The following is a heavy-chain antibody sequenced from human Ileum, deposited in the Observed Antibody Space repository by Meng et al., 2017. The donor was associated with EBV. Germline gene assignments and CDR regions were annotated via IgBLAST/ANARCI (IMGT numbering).Heavy chain of an antibody. D-gene: IGHD2-2*01. CDR2: IYHSGST. CDR1: GASLSSTNW. Sequence: QVQLQDARPGLLMPSASLSLTCAVSGASLSSTNWWSCVRQPPGKGLEWIGDIYHSGSTNYNPSLKSRVTISIDASKNQFSLKVTSVTAADTAMYYCANRRPASGPLGDYWGQGTLVTVSS. V-gene: IGHV4-4*02. CDR3: ANRRPASGPLGDY. J-gene: IGHJ4*02.